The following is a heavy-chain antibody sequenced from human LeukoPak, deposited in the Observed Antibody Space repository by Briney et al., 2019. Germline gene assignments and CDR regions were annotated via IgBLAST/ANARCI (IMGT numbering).Heavy chain of an antibody. V-gene: IGHV4-34*01. Sequence: SETLSLTCAVYGGSFSGYYWSWIRQPPGKGLEWIGEINHSGSTNYNPSLKSRVTISVDTSKNQFSLKLSFVTAADTAVYYCARGRSGLTMVRGVLNLNWFDPWGQGTLVTVSS. CDR3: ARGRSGLTMVRGVLNLNWFDP. J-gene: IGHJ5*02. CDR2: INHSGST. CDR1: GGSFSGYY. D-gene: IGHD3-10*01.